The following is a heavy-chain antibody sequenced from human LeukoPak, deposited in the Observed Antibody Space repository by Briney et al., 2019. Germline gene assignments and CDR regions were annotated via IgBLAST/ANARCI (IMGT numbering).Heavy chain of an antibody. V-gene: IGHV3-23*01. CDR1: GFTFSNYA. CDR2: ISGSGAST. J-gene: IGHJ4*02. D-gene: IGHD4-17*01. CDR3: AKGDYGDYSYYFDY. Sequence: GGSLRLSCAASGFTFSNYAMSWVRQAPGKGLEWVSGISGSGASTYDADSVERRFTISRDNSKNTLYLQMNSLRAEDTAVYYCAKGDYGDYSYYFDYWGQGTLVTVSS.